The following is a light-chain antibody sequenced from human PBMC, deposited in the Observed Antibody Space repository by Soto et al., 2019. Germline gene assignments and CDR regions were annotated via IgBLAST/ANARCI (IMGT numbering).Light chain of an antibody. CDR1: QNINKR. CDR2: DAS. Sequence: IQMTQSPSTLSGSVGDRVTITCRASQNINKRLAWHQQKPGKAPKVLIYDASNLKSGVPSRFSGSGSGTEFILTISSLQPDDFATYYCQQYYTYPWTFGQGTKVDIK. J-gene: IGKJ1*01. V-gene: IGKV1-5*01. CDR3: QQYYTYPWT.